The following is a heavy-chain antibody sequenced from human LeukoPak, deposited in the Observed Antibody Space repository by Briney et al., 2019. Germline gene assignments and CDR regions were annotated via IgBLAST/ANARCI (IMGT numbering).Heavy chain of an antibody. Sequence: ASVKVSCKASGGTFRSYAISWVRQAPGQGLEWMGRIIPILGIANYAQKFQGRVTITADKSTSTAYMELSSLRSEDTAVYYCARATDASRYSSSPGYWGQGTLVTVFS. D-gene: IGHD6-6*01. CDR3: ARATDASRYSSSPGY. CDR1: GGTFRSYA. J-gene: IGHJ4*02. V-gene: IGHV1-69*04. CDR2: IIPILGIA.